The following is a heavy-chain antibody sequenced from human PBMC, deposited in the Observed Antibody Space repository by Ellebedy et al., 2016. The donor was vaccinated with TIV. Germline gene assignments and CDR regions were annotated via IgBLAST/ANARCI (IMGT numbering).Heavy chain of an antibody. Sequence: GESLKISCAASGFTFTNDRMSWVRHAPGKGLEWVGRIKSKSDGATPDHAAPVKGRFTISRDDAKNTVYLQMNSLKGEDTAVYYCITDETDVWWLQPGAHWGQGTLVTVSS. CDR3: ITDETDVWWLQPGAH. CDR2: IKSKSDGATP. CDR1: GFTFTNDR. D-gene: IGHD5-12*01. V-gene: IGHV3-15*01. J-gene: IGHJ4*02.